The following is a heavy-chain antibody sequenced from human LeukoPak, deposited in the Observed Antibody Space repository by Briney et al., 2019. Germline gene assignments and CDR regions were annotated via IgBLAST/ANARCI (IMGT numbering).Heavy chain of an antibody. V-gene: IGHV4-59*01. Sequence: SETLSLTCTVSGGSISSYYWSWIRQPPGKGLEWIGYIYYSGSTNYNPSLKSRVTISVDTSKNQFSLKLRSVPAADTAVYYCARVGSRYYDSSGYYSNWFDPWGQGTLVTVSS. J-gene: IGHJ5*02. D-gene: IGHD3-22*01. CDR1: GGSISSYY. CDR2: IYYSGST. CDR3: ARVGSRYYDSSGYYSNWFDP.